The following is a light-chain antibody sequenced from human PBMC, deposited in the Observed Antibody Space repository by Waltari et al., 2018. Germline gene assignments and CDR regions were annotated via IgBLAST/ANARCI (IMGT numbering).Light chain of an antibody. CDR2: RNN. J-gene: IGLJ2*01. CDR3: AAWDDSLEEV. Sequence: QSVLTQSPSASGTPGQRATSSRSGTSSHLGSNPLYWHQQLPGTAPTLLIYRNNQRPSGVPDLFSGSKSGTSASLAISGLRSEDEAHYYCAAWDDSLEEVFGGGTKLTVL. CDR1: SSHLGSNP. V-gene: IGLV1-47*01.